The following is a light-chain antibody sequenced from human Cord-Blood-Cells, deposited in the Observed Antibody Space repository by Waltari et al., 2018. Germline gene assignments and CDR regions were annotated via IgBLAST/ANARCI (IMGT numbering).Light chain of an antibody. V-gene: IGKV4-1*01. J-gene: IGKJ3*01. CDR3: QQYYSTPFT. Sequence: DIVMTPSPDSLAVSLGERATINCKSSQSVLYSSNNKNYLAWYQQKPGQPPKLLMYWASTRESGVPDRFSGSGSGTDFTLTISSLQAEDVAVYYCQQYYSTPFTFGPGTKVDIK. CDR1: QSVLYSSNNKNY. CDR2: WAS.